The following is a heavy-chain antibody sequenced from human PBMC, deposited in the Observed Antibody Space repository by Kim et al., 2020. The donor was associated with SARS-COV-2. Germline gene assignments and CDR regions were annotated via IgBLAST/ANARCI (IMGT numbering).Heavy chain of an antibody. D-gene: IGHD6-6*01. CDR2: ISGSGGST. CDR3: AKDSIAARPRHGMDV. Sequence: GGSLRLSCAASGFTFSSYAMSWVHQAPGKGLEWVSAISGSGGSTYYADSVKGRFTISRDNSKNTLYLQMNSLRAEDTAVYYCAKDSIAARPRHGMDVWGQGTTVTVSS. J-gene: IGHJ6*02. V-gene: IGHV3-23*01. CDR1: GFTFSSYA.